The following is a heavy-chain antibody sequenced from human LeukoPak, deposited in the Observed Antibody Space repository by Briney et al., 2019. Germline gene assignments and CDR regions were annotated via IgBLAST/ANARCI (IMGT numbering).Heavy chain of an antibody. J-gene: IGHJ6*04. V-gene: IGHV3-9*01. CDR3: AELGITMIGGV. D-gene: IGHD3-10*02. CDR1: GFTFDDYA. Sequence: GGSLRLSCAASGFTFDDYAMHWVRQAPGKGLEWVSGISWKSDRIGYADSVKGRFTISRDNAKNSLYLQMNSLRAEDTAVYYCAELGITMIGGVWGKGTTVTISS. CDR2: ISWKSDRI.